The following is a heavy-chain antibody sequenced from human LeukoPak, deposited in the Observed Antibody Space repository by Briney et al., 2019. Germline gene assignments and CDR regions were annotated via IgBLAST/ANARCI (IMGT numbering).Heavy chain of an antibody. Sequence: SETLSLTCSVSGVSISNSYWNWVRQPPGKGLERIGYIYSSGSTSYNPSLKSRVTISVDTSKNQFSLKMTSVTAADTAVYYCANSYDGKIVPFDNWGQGALVTVSS. V-gene: IGHV4-4*09. J-gene: IGHJ4*02. CDR2: IYSSGST. CDR3: ANSYDGKIVPFDN. D-gene: IGHD4-23*01. CDR1: GVSISNSY.